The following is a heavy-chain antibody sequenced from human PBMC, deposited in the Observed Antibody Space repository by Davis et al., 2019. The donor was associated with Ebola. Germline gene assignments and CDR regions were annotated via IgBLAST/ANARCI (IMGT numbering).Heavy chain of an antibody. Sequence: ASVKVSCKASGYTFTSYYMHWVRQAPGQGLEWMGIINPSGGSTSYAQKFQGRVTMTRDTSTSTVYMELSSLRSEDTAVYYCARDLWNVVVPAAILGYWGQGTLVTVSS. CDR1: GYTFTSYY. CDR2: INPSGGST. CDR3: ARDLWNVVVPAAILGY. V-gene: IGHV1-46*01. J-gene: IGHJ4*02. D-gene: IGHD2-2*02.